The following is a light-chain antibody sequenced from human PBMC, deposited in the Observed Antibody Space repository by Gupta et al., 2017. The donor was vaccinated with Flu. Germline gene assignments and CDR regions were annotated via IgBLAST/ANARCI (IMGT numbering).Light chain of an antibody. CDR3: QQYGSSPPRT. J-gene: IGKJ1*01. Sequence: TLSLSPGERATLSCRASQSVSSSYLAWYQQKPGQAPRLRIYGASSRATGIPDRFSGSGSGTDFTLTISRLEPEDFAVYYCQQYGSSPPRTFGQGTKVEI. CDR1: QSVSSSY. CDR2: GAS. V-gene: IGKV3-20*01.